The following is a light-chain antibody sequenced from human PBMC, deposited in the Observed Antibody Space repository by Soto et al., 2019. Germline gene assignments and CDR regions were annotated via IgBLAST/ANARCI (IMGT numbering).Light chain of an antibody. V-gene: IGKV3-11*01. J-gene: IGKJ4*01. Sequence: PGERATLSCRASQSVSSYLAWYQQKPGQAPRLLISDASNRATGIPARFGGSGSGTDFTLTVSSLEPEDFAVYYCQQRRDWPLTFGGGTKVEI. CDR1: QSVSSY. CDR3: QQRRDWPLT. CDR2: DAS.